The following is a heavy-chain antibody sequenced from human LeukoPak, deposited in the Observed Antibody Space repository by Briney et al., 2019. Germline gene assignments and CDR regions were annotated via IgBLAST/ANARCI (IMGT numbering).Heavy chain of an antibody. J-gene: IGHJ4*02. D-gene: IGHD2-21*02. V-gene: IGHV3-9*01. Sequence: GGSLRLSCAASGFTFDDYAIHWVRQAPGKGLEWVSGISWNSGSIGYADSVKGRFTISRDNAKNSLYLQMNSLRAEDTALYYCAKESGGDYGDCWGQGTLVTVSS. CDR3: AKESGGDYGDC. CDR1: GFTFDDYA. CDR2: ISWNSGSI.